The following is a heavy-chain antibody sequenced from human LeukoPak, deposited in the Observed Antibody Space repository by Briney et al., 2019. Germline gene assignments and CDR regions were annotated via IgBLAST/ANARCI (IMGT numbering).Heavy chain of an antibody. D-gene: IGHD6-6*01. J-gene: IGHJ5*02. Sequence: ASVKVSCKASGYTFTSYDINWVRQATGQGLEWMGWMNPNSGNTGYAQKFQGRVTITRNTSISTAYMELSSLRSEDTAVYYCARGGGIIAAHDNWFDPWGQGTLVTVSS. V-gene: IGHV1-8*03. CDR3: ARGGGIIAAHDNWFDP. CDR2: MNPNSGNT. CDR1: GYTFTSYD.